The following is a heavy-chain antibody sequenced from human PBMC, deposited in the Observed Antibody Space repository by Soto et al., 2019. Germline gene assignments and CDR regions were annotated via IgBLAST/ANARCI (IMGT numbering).Heavy chain of an antibody. V-gene: IGHV3-30*18. J-gene: IGHJ4*02. CDR3: AKDWIRAGATIFVFDS. Sequence: QVQLVESGGGVVQPGTSLRLSCAVSGFTFSSMHWVRQAPGKGLEWVAFISEHGSNKDYVDSVKGRFTISRDNSKNTLFLQMDSLRPEDTAIYYCAKDWIRAGATIFVFDSWGQGTLVTVSS. D-gene: IGHD3-3*01. CDR2: ISEHGSNK. CDR1: GFTFSS.